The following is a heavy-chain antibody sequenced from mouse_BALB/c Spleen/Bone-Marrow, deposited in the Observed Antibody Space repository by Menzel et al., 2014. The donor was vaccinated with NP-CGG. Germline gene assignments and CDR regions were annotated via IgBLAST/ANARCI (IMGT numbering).Heavy chain of an antibody. V-gene: IGHV1-87*01. J-gene: IGHJ4*01. D-gene: IGHD4-1*01. CDR2: IYPGDGDT. Sequence: SGAELARPGASVKLSCKASGYTFTSYWMQWVKQRPGRGLEWIGAIYPGDGDTRYTQKFKGKATLTADKSSSTAYMQLSSLASEDSAVYYCARMWDGYYAMDYWGQGTSVTVSS. CDR1: GYTFTSYW. CDR3: ARMWDGYYAMDY.